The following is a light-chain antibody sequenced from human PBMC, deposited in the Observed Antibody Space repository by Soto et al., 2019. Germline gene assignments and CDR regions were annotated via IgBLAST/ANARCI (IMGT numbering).Light chain of an antibody. V-gene: IGLV2-14*01. CDR1: IIDVGGYNY. CDR2: EVS. Sequence: QSALTQPASVSGSPGQSITISSTVTIIDVGGYNYVSWCQQHPGKAPKLMIYEVSDRPSVVSTRCSGSQSRHTASLTISGLQAVAEADYNCTSNTSISIYVFGTGTKVTVL. J-gene: IGLJ1*01. CDR3: TSNTSISIYV.